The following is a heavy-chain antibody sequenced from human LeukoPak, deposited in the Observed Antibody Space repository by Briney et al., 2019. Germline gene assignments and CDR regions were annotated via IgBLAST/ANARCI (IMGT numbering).Heavy chain of an antibody. V-gene: IGHV5-51*01. Sequence: PGESLKISCKGSGYSFTTYWIGWVRQMPGKGLEWMGIIYPGDSDTRYSPSFQGQVTMSADKSINTAYLQWSSLKASDTAMYYCARRQGCSSTSCPPDYWGQGTLVTVSS. CDR2: IYPGDSDT. CDR3: ARRQGCSSTSCPPDY. J-gene: IGHJ4*02. CDR1: GYSFTTYW. D-gene: IGHD2-2*01.